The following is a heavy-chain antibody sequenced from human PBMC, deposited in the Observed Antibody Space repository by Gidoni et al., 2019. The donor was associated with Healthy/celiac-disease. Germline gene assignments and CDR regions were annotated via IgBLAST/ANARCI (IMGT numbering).Heavy chain of an antibody. CDR3: ARQGSSSWYEGFDY. CDR2: IYPGDSDT. CDR1: GSSFTSYW. V-gene: IGHV5-51*01. D-gene: IGHD6-13*01. Sequence: VPLVQSVAAVKKPGESLKISCKGSGSSFTSYWIGWVRQMPGKGLEWMGIIYPGDSDTRYSPSFQGQVTSSADKSISTAYLQWRSLKASDTAMYYWARQGSSSWYEGFDYGGQGTLVTVSS. J-gene: IGHJ4*02.